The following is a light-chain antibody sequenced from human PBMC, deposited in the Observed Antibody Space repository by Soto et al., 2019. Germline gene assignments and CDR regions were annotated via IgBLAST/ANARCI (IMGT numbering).Light chain of an antibody. Sequence: QCALTQPASVSGSPGQSITISCTGTSSDVGSYNLVSWYQQHPGKAPKLMIYEVSKRPSGVSNRFSGSKSGNTASLTISGLQAEDEADYYCCSYAGSYYVFGTGTKVTVL. CDR3: CSYAGSYYV. J-gene: IGLJ1*01. V-gene: IGLV2-23*02. CDR2: EVS. CDR1: SSDVGSYNL.